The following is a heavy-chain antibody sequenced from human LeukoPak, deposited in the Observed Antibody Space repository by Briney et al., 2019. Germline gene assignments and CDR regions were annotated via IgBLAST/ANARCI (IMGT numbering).Heavy chain of an antibody. CDR1: GFTFDDYA. CDR2: ISWNSGSI. Sequence: PGRSLRLSCAASGFTFDDYAMHWVRHAPGKGLEWVSGISWNSGSIGYAGSVKGRFTISRDNAKNSLYLQMNSLRAEDTALYYCTKDIGAGISSSWYGDYGMDVWGQGTTVTVSS. CDR3: TKDIGAGISSSWYGDYGMDV. V-gene: IGHV3-9*01. J-gene: IGHJ6*02. D-gene: IGHD6-13*01.